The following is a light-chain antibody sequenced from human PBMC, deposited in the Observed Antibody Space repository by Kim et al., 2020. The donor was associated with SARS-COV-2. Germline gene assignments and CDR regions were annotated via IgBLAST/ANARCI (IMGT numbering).Light chain of an antibody. CDR2: GAS. J-gene: IGKJ4*01. V-gene: IGKV3-15*01. Sequence: EIVMTQSPATLSVSPGERATLSCRASQSVSSNLAWYQQKPGQAPRLLIYGASTRATGIPARFSGSGSGTEFTLNISSLQSEDFAVYSCQQYSSWPLTFRGGTKVDIK. CDR3: QQYSSWPLT. CDR1: QSVSSN.